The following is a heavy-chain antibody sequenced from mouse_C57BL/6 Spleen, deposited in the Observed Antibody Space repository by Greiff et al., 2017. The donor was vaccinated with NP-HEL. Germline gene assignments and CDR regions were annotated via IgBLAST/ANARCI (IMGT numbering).Heavy chain of an antibody. CDR2: IYPGSGST. J-gene: IGHJ1*03. D-gene: IGHD2-5*01. V-gene: IGHV1-55*01. CDR3: AYSNYYYWYFDV. Sequence: VQLQQPGAELVKPGASVKMSCKASGYTFTSYWITWVKQRPGQGLEWIGDIYPGSGSTNYNEKFKSKATLTADTSSSTAYMQLSSLTSEDSAVYYCAYSNYYYWYFDVWGTGTTVTVSS. CDR1: GYTFTSYW.